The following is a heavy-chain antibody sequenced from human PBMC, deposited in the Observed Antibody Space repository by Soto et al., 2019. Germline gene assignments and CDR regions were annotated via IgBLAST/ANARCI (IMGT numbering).Heavy chain of an antibody. J-gene: IGHJ3*01. CDR3: ARIGVGSRR. CDR1: GDTFSHYV. V-gene: IGHV1-69*18. Sequence: VQMVQSGAEVKEPGSSVKVSCTNSGDTFSHYVMSWLRQAPGQGLEWMGSLAPISGSPNYAERFEGRLTISADAGTSTMYMELRSLKYDDTAVYYCARIGVGSRRWGQGTMVTVS. D-gene: IGHD1-26*01. CDR2: LAPISGSP.